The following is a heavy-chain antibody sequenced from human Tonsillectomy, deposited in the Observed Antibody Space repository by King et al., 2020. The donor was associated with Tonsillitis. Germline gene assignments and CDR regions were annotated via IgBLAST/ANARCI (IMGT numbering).Heavy chain of an antibody. D-gene: IGHD4/OR15-4a*01. CDR3: ARHKRLTRCDY. J-gene: IGHJ4*02. CDR1: GGSISSSSYY. CDR2: IYYSGST. V-gene: IGHV4-39*07. Sequence: QLQLQESGPGLVKPSETLSLTCTVSGGSISSSSYYWGWIRQPPGKGLEWIGSIYYSGSTYYNPSLKSRVTISVDTSKNQFSLKLSSVTAADTAVYYCARHKRLTRCDYWGQGPLVTVSS.